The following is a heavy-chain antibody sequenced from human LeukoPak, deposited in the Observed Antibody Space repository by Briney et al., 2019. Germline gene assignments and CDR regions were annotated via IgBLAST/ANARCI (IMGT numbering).Heavy chain of an antibody. CDR2: ISYDGSNK. CDR1: GFTFSSYA. D-gene: IGHD3-3*01. CDR3: ARPYYDFWSGSAFYYYYGMDV. Sequence: GRSLRLSCAASGFTFSSYAMHWVRQAPGKGLKWVAVISYDGSNKYYADSVKGRFTISRDNSKNTLYLQMNSLRAEDTAVYYCARPYYDFWSGSAFYYYYGMDVWGQGTTVTVSS. V-gene: IGHV3-30-3*01. J-gene: IGHJ6*02.